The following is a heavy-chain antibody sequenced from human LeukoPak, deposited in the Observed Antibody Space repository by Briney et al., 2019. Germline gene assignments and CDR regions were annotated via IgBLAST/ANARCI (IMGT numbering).Heavy chain of an antibody. J-gene: IGHJ3*02. Sequence: GGSLRLSCAASGFTFSNYPMHWVRQAPGKGLESVSAVSSNGASTYYENSVKDRYIVSRDNSKNTLYLQLGSLRAEDTAVYYCAREISRGFDIWGQGTMVTVSS. CDR1: GFTFSNYP. CDR3: AREISRGFDI. V-gene: IGHV3-64*01. CDR2: VSSNGAST. D-gene: IGHD2/OR15-2a*01.